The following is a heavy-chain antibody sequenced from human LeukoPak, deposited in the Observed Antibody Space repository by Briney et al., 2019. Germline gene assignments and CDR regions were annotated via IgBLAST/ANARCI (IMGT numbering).Heavy chain of an antibody. D-gene: IGHD6-19*01. V-gene: IGHV3-11*05. CDR1: GFTFSGYY. CDR2: IGSSSTYT. CDR3: ARDRGAVAATWFDY. Sequence: PGGSLRLSCAASGFTFSGYYMSWVRQAPGKGLEWVSCIGSSSTYTNYADSAKGRFTISGDNAKNSLYLQMDGLRAEDTAVYYCARDRGAVAATWFDYWGQGTLVTVSS. J-gene: IGHJ4*02.